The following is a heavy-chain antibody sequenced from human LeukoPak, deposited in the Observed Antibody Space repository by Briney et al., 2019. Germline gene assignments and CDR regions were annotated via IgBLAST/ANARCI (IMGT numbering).Heavy chain of an antibody. Sequence: SETLSLTCAVSGYSISSGYYWGWIRQSPGTGLEWIGSIYHSGGSYYNPSLRSRVTISEDTSQNQFSLKLSSMSAADTAVYYCATAVVITPFDYWGQGILVTVSS. CDR1: GYSISSGYY. V-gene: IGHV4-38-2*01. CDR3: ATAVVITPFDY. CDR2: IYHSGGS. D-gene: IGHD3-22*01. J-gene: IGHJ4*02.